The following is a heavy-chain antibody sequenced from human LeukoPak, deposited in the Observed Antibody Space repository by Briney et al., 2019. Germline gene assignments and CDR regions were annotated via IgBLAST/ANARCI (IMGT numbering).Heavy chain of an antibody. Sequence: SETLSLTCTVSGYSISSGYYWGWIRQPPGKGLEWIGSIYHSGSTYHNPSLKSRVTISVDTSKNQFSLKLSSVTAADTAVYYCARDPGDCSSTSCSRKYNWFDPWGQGTLVTVSS. CDR2: IYHSGST. V-gene: IGHV4-38-2*02. D-gene: IGHD2-2*01. J-gene: IGHJ5*02. CDR3: ARDPGDCSSTSCSRKYNWFDP. CDR1: GYSISSGYY.